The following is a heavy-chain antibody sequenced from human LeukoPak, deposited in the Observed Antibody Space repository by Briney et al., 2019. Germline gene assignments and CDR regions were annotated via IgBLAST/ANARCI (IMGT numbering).Heavy chain of an antibody. Sequence: VASVTVSCTTSGHSLTDYAIHWVCQAPGQRFEWMGFGSANTQYSQRFQGRVIITRDTSANTAYMELRSLRSEDTAVYYCAGSPLGIGSRGGALAFWGQGTMVTVSS. V-gene: IGHV1-3*01. J-gene: IGHJ3*01. CDR2: GSANT. CDR1: GHSLTDYA. D-gene: IGHD2-15*01. CDR3: AGSPLGIGSRGGALAF.